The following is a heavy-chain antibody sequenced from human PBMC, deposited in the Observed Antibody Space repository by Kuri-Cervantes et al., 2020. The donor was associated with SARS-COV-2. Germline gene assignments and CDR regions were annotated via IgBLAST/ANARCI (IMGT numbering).Heavy chain of an antibody. D-gene: IGHD3-3*01. CDR2: ISYDGSNK. Sequence: GGSLRLSCAASGFTFSSYAMHWVRRAPGKGLEWVAVISYDGSNKYYADSVKGRFTISRDNSKNTLYLQMNSLRAEDTAVYYCAKDPLHYDSYDFWSGYYTGYFDHWGQGTLVTVSS. J-gene: IGHJ4*02. CDR3: AKDPLHYDSYDFWSGYYTGYFDH. CDR1: GFTFSSYA. V-gene: IGHV3-30-3*01.